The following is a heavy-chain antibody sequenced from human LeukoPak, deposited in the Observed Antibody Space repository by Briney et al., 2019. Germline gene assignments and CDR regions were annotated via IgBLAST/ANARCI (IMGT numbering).Heavy chain of an antibody. Sequence: PSETLSLTCTVSGGSISSYYWSWLRQPAGKGLEWIGRIYTSGSTNYNPSLKSRVTMSVDTSKNQFSLKLSSVTAAGTAVYYCARGAGYSGYDYGWFDPWGQGTLVTVSS. CDR2: IYTSGST. CDR3: ARGAGYSGYDYGWFDP. CDR1: GGSISSYY. V-gene: IGHV4-4*07. D-gene: IGHD5-12*01. J-gene: IGHJ5*02.